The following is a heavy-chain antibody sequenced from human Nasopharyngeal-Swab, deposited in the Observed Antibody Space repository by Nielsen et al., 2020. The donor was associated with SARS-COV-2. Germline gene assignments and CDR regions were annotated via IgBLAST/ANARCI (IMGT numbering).Heavy chain of an antibody. CDR2: IRSKAYGGTT. CDR3: TRSELEAFDY. Sequence: GGSLRLSCTASGFTFGDYAMSWVRQAPGKGLEWVGFIRSKAYGGTTEYAASVKGRFTISRDDSKSIAYLQMNSLKTEDTAVYYCTRSELEAFDYWGQGTLVTVSS. J-gene: IGHJ4*02. D-gene: IGHD1-1*01. CDR1: GFTFGDYA. V-gene: IGHV3-49*04.